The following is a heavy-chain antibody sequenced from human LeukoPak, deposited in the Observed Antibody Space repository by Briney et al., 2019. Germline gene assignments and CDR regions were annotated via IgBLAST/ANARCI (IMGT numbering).Heavy chain of an antibody. CDR1: GFTFSSYA. V-gene: IGHV3-23*01. J-gene: IGHJ4*02. Sequence: GSLRLSCAASGFTFSSYAMSWVRQAPGKGLEWVSAISGSGGSTYYADSVKGRFTISRDNSENTLYLQMNSLRAEDTAVYYCAKDHLYSSSSYFDYWGQGTRVTVSS. CDR2: ISGSGGST. D-gene: IGHD6-6*01. CDR3: AKDHLYSSSSYFDY.